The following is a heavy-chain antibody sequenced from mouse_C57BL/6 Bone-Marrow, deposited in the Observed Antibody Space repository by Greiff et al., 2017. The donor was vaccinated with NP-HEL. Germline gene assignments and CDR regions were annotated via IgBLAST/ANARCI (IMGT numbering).Heavy chain of an antibody. J-gene: IGHJ2*01. V-gene: IGHV1-82*01. CDR2: IYPGDGDT. D-gene: IGHD2-5*01. Sequence: QVQLKESGPELVKPGASVKISCKASGYAFSSSWMNWVKQRPGKGLEWIGRIYPGDGDTNYNGKFKGKATLTADKSSSTAYMQLSSLTSEDSAVYFCARVYYSKDYWGQGTTLTVSS. CDR3: ARVYYSKDY. CDR1: GYAFSSSW.